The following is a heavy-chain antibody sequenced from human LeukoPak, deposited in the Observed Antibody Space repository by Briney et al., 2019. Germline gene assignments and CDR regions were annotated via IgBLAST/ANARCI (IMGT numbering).Heavy chain of an antibody. CDR1: GFTFSNYA. CDR3: AKDGKGRSSWYRHLINLREPNWFDP. D-gene: IGHD6-13*01. V-gene: IGHV3-23*01. CDR2: ISGNGDYT. J-gene: IGHJ5*02. Sequence: PGGSLRLSCAASGFTFSNYAMSWVRQAPGKGLEWVSGISGNGDYTYYADSVKGRFTIPRDNSKNTLYLQMNSLRAEDTAVYYCAKDGKGRSSWYRHLINLREPNWFDPWGQGTLVTVSS.